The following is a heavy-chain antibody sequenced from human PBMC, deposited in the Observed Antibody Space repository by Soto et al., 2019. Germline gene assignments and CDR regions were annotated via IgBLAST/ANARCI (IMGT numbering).Heavy chain of an antibody. D-gene: IGHD2-2*01. Sequence: QVQLQESGPGLVRPSETLSLTCPVSGGSFSSYYWTWIRQSPGPGLEWVGYIYYSGSTDYNPSLRGRLARSIDTSKNQFSLRLNSMTAADTAVYYCAGRDCSGTNCYYLDYYYMDVWGKGTTVTVSS. CDR3: AGRDCSGTNCYYLDYYYMDV. CDR1: GGSFSSYY. J-gene: IGHJ6*03. V-gene: IGHV4-59*08. CDR2: IYYSGST.